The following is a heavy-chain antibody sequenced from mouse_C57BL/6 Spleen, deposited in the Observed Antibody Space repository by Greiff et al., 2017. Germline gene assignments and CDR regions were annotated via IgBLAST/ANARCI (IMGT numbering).Heavy chain of an antibody. D-gene: IGHD1-1*01. J-gene: IGHJ4*01. CDR3: ARWAYGSSGDYAMDY. Sequence: QVQLQQSGTELVKPGASVKLSCKASGYTFTSYWMHWVKQRPGQGLEWIGNINPSNGGTNYNEKFKSKATLTVDKSSSPAYMQLSSLTSEDYAVYYCARWAYGSSGDYAMDYWGQGTSVTVST. V-gene: IGHV1-53*01. CDR2: INPSNGGT. CDR1: GYTFTSYW.